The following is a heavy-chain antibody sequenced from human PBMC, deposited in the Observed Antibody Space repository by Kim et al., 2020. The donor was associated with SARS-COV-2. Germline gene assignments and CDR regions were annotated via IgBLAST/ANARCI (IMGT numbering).Heavy chain of an antibody. J-gene: IGHJ4*02. CDR1: GFTFSSYA. V-gene: IGHV3-23*03. D-gene: IGHD3-22*01. Sequence: GGSLRLSCAASGFTFSSYAMSWVRQAPGKGLEWVSVIYSGGSSTYYADSVKGRFTISRDNSKNTLYLQMNSLRAEDTAVYYCAKDQGVGYGRIVGVPLGYWGQGTLVTVSS. CDR2: IYSGGSST. CDR3: AKDQGVGYGRIVGVPLGY.